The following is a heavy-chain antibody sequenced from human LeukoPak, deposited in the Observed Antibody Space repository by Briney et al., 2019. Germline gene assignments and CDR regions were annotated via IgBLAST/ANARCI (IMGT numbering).Heavy chain of an antibody. J-gene: IGHJ4*02. CDR1: GFIFSSYG. CDR3: AKVSKGIAVAGYFDY. D-gene: IGHD6-19*01. Sequence: GGSLRLSCAASGFIFSSYGMHWVRQAPGKGLEWLAVISYDGNNKYYVDSVKGRFTISRDNSKNTLYLQMNSLRAEDTAVYFCAKVSKGIAVAGYFDYWGQGTLVTVSS. V-gene: IGHV3-30*18. CDR2: ISYDGNNK.